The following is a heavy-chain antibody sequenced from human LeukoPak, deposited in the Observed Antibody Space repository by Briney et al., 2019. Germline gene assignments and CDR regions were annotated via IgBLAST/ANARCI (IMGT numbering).Heavy chain of an antibody. CDR1: GGSISSSSYY. CDR3: ARDTPFHDY. CDR2: IYYSGST. J-gene: IGHJ4*02. V-gene: IGHV4-39*07. Sequence: PSETLSLTCTVSGGSISSSSYYWGWIRQPPGKGLEWIGSIYYSGSTYYNPSLKSRVTISVDTSKNQFSLKLSSVTAADTAVYYCARDTPFHDYWGQGTLVTVSS.